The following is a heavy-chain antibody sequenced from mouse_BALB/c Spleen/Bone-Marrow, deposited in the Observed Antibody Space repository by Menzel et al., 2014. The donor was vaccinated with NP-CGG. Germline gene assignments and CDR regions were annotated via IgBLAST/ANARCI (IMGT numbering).Heavy chain of an antibody. CDR2: IWSGGST. D-gene: IGHD2-14*01. Sequence: VQLQQSGPGLVQPSQSLSITCTVSGFSLTSYGVHWVRQSPGKGLEWLGVIWSGGSTDYNAAFISRLSISKDNSKSQVFFKMNGLQANDTAIYYCARKRYGGYFDVWGAGTTVTVSS. CDR1: GFSLTSYG. CDR3: ARKRYGGYFDV. V-gene: IGHV2-2*02. J-gene: IGHJ1*01.